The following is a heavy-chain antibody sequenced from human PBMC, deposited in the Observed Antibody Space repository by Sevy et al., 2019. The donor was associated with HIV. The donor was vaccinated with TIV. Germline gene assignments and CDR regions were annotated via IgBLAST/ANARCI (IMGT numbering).Heavy chain of an antibody. J-gene: IGHJ4*02. V-gene: IGHV1-2*06. CDR1: GYTFTGYY. D-gene: IGHD2-2*01. CDR3: ARDLRGSSTSAGIG. CDR2: INPNRGGT. Sequence: ASVKVSCKASGYTFTGYYMHWVRQAPGQGLEWMGRINPNRGGTNYAKKFQGRVTMTRDTSIRTAYMDLSRLRSDDTAVYYCARDLRGSSTSAGIGWGQGTLVTVSS.